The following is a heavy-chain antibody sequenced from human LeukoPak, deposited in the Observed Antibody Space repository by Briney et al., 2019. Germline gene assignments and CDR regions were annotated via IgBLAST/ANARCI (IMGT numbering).Heavy chain of an antibody. J-gene: IGHJ4*02. D-gene: IGHD2-2*01. Sequence: GGSLRLSCAASGFPFSDYSMNWVRQAPGKGLEWVSSISSSSSNIYYADSVKGRFTISRDNAKNSLYLEMNSLRAEDTAVYYCARACARTNCYTEDWGQGTLVTVSS. CDR2: ISSSSSNI. V-gene: IGHV3-21*01. CDR3: ARACARTNCYTED. CDR1: GFPFSDYS.